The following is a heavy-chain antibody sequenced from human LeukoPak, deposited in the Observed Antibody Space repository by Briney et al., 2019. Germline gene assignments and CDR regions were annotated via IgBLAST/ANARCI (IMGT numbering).Heavy chain of an antibody. D-gene: IGHD3-9*01. CDR3: ARVLRYFDWFTYYYYYYMDV. Sequence: DPSETLSLTCAVSGGSISSYYWSWIRQPPGKGLEWIGYIYYSGSTNYNPSLKSRVTISVDTSKNQFSLKLSSVTAADTAVYYCARVLRYFDWFTYYYYYYMDVWGKGTTVTISS. CDR2: IYYSGST. CDR1: GGSISSYY. J-gene: IGHJ6*03. V-gene: IGHV4-59*01.